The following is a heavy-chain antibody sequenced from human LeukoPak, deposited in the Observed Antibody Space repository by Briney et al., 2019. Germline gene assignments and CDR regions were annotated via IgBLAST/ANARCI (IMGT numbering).Heavy chain of an antibody. D-gene: IGHD3-3*01. V-gene: IGHV1-18*04. CDR2: ISAYNGNT. CDR1: GYTFISYY. Sequence: ASVKVSCKASGYTFISYYIHWMRQAPGQGLEWMGWISAYNGNTNYAQKLQGRVTMTTDTSTSTAYMELRSLRSDDTAVYYCARDYYDFWSGRPSPFDYWGQGTLVTVSS. CDR3: ARDYYDFWSGRPSPFDY. J-gene: IGHJ4*02.